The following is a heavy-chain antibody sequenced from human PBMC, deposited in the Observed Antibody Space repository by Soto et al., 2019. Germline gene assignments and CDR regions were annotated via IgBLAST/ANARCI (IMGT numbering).Heavy chain of an antibody. Sequence: GGSLRLSCAASGFTFSRYSMNWVRQAPGKGLQWVSAIGGSGYDTYYADSVKGRFTISRDNSRDTLHLQMSSLRVDDTAIYYCAVPTGIEVTGPDYWGQGTLVTVSS. CDR2: IGGSGYDT. D-gene: IGHD6-19*01. CDR3: AVPTGIEVTGPDY. V-gene: IGHV3-23*01. J-gene: IGHJ4*02. CDR1: GFTFSRYS.